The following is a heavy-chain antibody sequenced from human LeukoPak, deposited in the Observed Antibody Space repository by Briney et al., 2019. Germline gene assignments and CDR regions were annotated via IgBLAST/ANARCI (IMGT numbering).Heavy chain of an antibody. Sequence: GGSLRLSCAASGFTFSSYAMHWVRQAPGKGLEWVAVISYDGSNKYYADSVKGRFTISRDNSKNTLYQQMNSLRAEDTAVYYCARGGVTNSYFDYWGQGTLVTVSS. CDR1: GFTFSSYA. CDR2: ISYDGSNK. J-gene: IGHJ4*02. CDR3: ARGGVTNSYFDY. D-gene: IGHD4-17*01. V-gene: IGHV3-30-3*01.